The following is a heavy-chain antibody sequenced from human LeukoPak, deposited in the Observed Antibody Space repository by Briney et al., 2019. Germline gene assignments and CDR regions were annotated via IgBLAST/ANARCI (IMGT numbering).Heavy chain of an antibody. D-gene: IGHD3-10*01. CDR2: IYYSGST. V-gene: IGHV4-59*12. Sequence: SETLSLTCTVSGGSISSYYWSWIRQPPGKGLEWIGYIYYSGSTYYNPSLKSRVTISVDRSKNQFSLKLSSVTAADTAVYYCARGRGNYYGSGSPPLVAFDIWGQGTMVTVSS. CDR1: GGSISSYY. J-gene: IGHJ3*02. CDR3: ARGRGNYYGSGSPPLVAFDI.